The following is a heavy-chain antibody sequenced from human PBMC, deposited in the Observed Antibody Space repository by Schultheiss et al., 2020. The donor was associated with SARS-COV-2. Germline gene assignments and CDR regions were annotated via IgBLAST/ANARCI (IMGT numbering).Heavy chain of an antibody. J-gene: IGHJ3*02. V-gene: IGHV3-33*01. D-gene: IGHD2-2*01. CDR3: ARADIVVVPAAVGDAFDI. Sequence: GGSLRLSCAASGFTFSSYGMHWVRQAPGKGLEWVAVIWYDGSNKYYADSVKGRFTISRDNSKNTLYLQMNSLRAEDTAVYYCARADIVVVPAAVGDAFDIWGQGTMVTVSS. CDR1: GFTFSSYG. CDR2: IWYDGSNK.